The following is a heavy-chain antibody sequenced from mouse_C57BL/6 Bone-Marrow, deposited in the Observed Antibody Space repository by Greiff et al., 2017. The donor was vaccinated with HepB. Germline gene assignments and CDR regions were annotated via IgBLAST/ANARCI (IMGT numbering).Heavy chain of an antibody. CDR1: GYTFTSYW. J-gene: IGHJ3*01. V-gene: IGHV1-55*01. CDR2: IYPGSGST. CDR3: AGGGRYYYGSSGAY. Sequence: QVQLQQPGAELVKPGASVKMSCKASGYTFTSYWITWVKQRPGQGLEWIGDIYPGSGSTNYNEKFKSKATLTVDTSSSTAYMQLSSLTSEDSAVYYCAGGGRYYYGSSGAYWGQGTPVTVSA. D-gene: IGHD1-1*01.